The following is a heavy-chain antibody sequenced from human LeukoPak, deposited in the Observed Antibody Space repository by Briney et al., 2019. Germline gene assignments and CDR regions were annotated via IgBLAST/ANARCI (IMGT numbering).Heavy chain of an antibody. J-gene: IGHJ4*02. CDR1: GYTFTSYG. Sequence: EASVKVSCKASGYTFTSYGISWVRQAPGQGLEWMGWISPYNGNTNYAQKFQGRVTMTTDTSTSIAYMELRSLRSDDTAVYYCARGGTGYYFDISGYSTDWGQGTLVTVSS. D-gene: IGHD3-22*01. CDR2: ISPYNGNT. V-gene: IGHV1-18*01. CDR3: ARGGTGYYFDISGYSTD.